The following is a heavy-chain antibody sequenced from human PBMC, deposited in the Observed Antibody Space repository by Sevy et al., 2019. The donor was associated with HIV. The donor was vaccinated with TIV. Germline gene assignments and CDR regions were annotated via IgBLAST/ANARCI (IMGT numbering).Heavy chain of an antibody. Sequence: LSLTCAASGFTFSTYAMSWVRRAPGKGLEWVSVISGSGGDTYYADSVKGRFTISRDNSENTLYLQMNSLRAEDTAVYYCAKDAYYYDSSGYSMSQWYYGMDVWGQGTTVTVSS. V-gene: IGHV3-23*01. D-gene: IGHD3-22*01. CDR2: ISGSGGDT. CDR1: GFTFSTYA. CDR3: AKDAYYYDSSGYSMSQWYYGMDV. J-gene: IGHJ6*02.